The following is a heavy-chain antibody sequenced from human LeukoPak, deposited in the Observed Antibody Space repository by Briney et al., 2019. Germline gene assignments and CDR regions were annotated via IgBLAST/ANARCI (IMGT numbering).Heavy chain of an antibody. Sequence: PRGSLRLSCAASGFTFSSYGMHWVRQAPGKGLEWVAFIRYDGSNKYYADSVKGRFTISRDNSKNTLYLQMNSLRAEDTAVYYCAKLDYSPDYDFWSGYSDYWGQGTLVTVSS. J-gene: IGHJ4*02. D-gene: IGHD3-3*01. V-gene: IGHV3-30*02. CDR2: IRYDGSNK. CDR1: GFTFSSYG. CDR3: AKLDYSPDYDFWSGYSDY.